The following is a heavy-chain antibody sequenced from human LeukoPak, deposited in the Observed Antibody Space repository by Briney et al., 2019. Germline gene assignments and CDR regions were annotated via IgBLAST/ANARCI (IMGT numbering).Heavy chain of an antibody. D-gene: IGHD3-3*01. V-gene: IGHV4-38-2*02. J-gene: IGHJ5*02. CDR3: ATGWSGYYWTT. Sequence: PSETLSLTCTVSGYSISSGYYWGWIRQPPGKGLEWIGSIYHSGSTYYNPSLKSRVTISVDTSKNQFSLKLSSVTAADTAVYYCATGWSGYYWTTWGQGTLVAVSS. CDR2: IYHSGST. CDR1: GYSISSGYY.